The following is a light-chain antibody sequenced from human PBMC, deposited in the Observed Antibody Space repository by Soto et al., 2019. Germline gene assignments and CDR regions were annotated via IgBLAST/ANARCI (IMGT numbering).Light chain of an antibody. J-gene: IGLJ2*01. CDR2: INSDGSH. V-gene: IGLV4-69*01. Sequence: QSVLTQSPSASASLGHSVKLTCTLSSGHSSYAIAWHQQQPEQGPRYLMKINSDGSHSKGDGIPDRFSGSSSGAERYLTISILQSEDEADYYCQTWGTGIGVFGGGTKLTVL. CDR1: SGHSSYA. CDR3: QTWGTGIGV.